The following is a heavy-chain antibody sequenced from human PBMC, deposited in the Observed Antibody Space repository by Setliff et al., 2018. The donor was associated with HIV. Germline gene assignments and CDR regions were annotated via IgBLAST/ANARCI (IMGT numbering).Heavy chain of an antibody. J-gene: IGHJ5*02. V-gene: IGHV4-59*11. Sequence: NPSETLSLTCTVSGDSINTHYWSWIRQAPGKGLEWIGCISHSGNTNFNPSLNSRVTISVDTSKNQFPLSLTSVTAADTAVYYCARRGRTGNSYVLNWFDPWGQGTLVTVSS. CDR3: ARRGRTGNSYVLNWFDP. CDR2: ISHSGNT. CDR1: GDSINTHY. D-gene: IGHD5-18*01.